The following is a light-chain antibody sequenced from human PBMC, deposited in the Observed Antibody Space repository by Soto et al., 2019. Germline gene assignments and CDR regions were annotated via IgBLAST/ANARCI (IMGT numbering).Light chain of an antibody. CDR1: SSDVGGYDY. CDR3: TSFTSSSTQV. Sequence: QSVLTQPASVSGSPGQSITISCTGTSSDVGGYDYVSWYQLHPGKAPKLMVFEVSDRPSGVSDRFSGSKSGSTASLTISGLQAEDEADYFCTSFTSSSTQVFGTGTKVTVL. J-gene: IGLJ1*01. V-gene: IGLV2-14*01. CDR2: EVS.